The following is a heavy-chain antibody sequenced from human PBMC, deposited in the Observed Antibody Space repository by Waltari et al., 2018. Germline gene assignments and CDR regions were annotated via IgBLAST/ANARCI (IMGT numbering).Heavy chain of an antibody. CDR2: INHSGST. D-gene: IGHD6-13*01. CDR1: GGSFSGYY. CDR3: ARRSRSWYGVDY. Sequence: QVQLQQWGAGLLKPSETLSLTCAVYGGSFSGYYWSWIRQPPGKGLEWIGEINHSGSTNYNPSLKSRVTISVDTSKNQFSLKLSSVTAADTAVYYSARRSRSWYGVDYWGQGTLVTVSS. V-gene: IGHV4-34*01. J-gene: IGHJ4*02.